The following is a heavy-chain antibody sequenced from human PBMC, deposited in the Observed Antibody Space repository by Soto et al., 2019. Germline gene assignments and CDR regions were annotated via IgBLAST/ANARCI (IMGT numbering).Heavy chain of an antibody. Sequence: SEPLSLTCAVYGGSFSGYYWSWIRQPPGKGLEWIGEINHSGSTNYNPSLKSRVTISVDTSKNQFSLKLSSVTAADTAVYYCARGISSSSLSRFDPWGQGTLVTVSS. CDR1: GGSFSGYY. CDR2: INHSGST. J-gene: IGHJ5*02. CDR3: ARGISSSSLSRFDP. D-gene: IGHD6-6*01. V-gene: IGHV4-34*01.